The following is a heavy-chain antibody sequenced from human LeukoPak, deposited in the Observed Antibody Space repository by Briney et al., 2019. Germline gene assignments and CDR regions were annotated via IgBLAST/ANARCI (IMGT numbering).Heavy chain of an antibody. CDR3: EREKDSGYLPPDY. D-gene: IGHD5-12*01. J-gene: IGHJ4*02. V-gene: IGHV1-18*03. CDR1: GYTFTRYG. Sequence: GASVKLSCKASGYTFTRYGVSWVRQAPGQGLEWMGWISAYNGNTNYTQKLQGRVTMTKHTSPRTEYMELRSLSSEAMAVYWCEREKDSGYLPPDYWGQGTLVTVSS. CDR2: ISAYNGNT.